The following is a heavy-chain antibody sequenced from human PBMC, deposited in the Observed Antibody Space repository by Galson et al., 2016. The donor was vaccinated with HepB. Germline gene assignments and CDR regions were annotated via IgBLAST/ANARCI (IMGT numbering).Heavy chain of an antibody. V-gene: IGHV1-2*02. CDR1: GYTFTGHY. D-gene: IGHD1-7*01. CDR2: INPSSGDT. Sequence: SVKVSCKASGYTFTGHYIHWVRQAPGQGPEWMGWINPSSGDTNYPQRFRGRVTMTRDTSSSTTYMELSRLRSDDTAVYYCVRDFLRGGWNLFDYWGQGALVTVSS. J-gene: IGHJ4*02. CDR3: VRDFLRGGWNLFDY.